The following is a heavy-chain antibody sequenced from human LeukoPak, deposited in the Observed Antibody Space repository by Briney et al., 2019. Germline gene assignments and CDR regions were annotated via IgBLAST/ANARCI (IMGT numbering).Heavy chain of an antibody. Sequence: GGSLRLSCAASGFTFGSYWMSWVRQAPGKGLEWVANIKQDGGQRYYVDSVKGRFTISRDNAKNSLYLQMIGLRVEDTALYYCARDRTVTTFDSWGQGTLVTVSS. V-gene: IGHV3-7*01. CDR3: ARDRTVTTFDS. CDR1: GFTFGSYW. CDR2: IKQDGGQR. J-gene: IGHJ4*02. D-gene: IGHD4-17*01.